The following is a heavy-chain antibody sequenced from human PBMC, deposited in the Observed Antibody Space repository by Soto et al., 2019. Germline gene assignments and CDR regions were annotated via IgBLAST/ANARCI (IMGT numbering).Heavy chain of an antibody. Sequence: QVQLVQSGAEVKKPGASVTVSCMASGYTFTRYYINWVRQAPGQGLEWMGWVSAYNGNTHYEQKLQGRVTLTTDTSTSTAYMELRSLRSDDTAVYCCARGGQRDFLSDYWGQGNLVTVSS. CDR3: ARGGQRDFLSDY. D-gene: IGHD3-3*01. CDR2: VSAYNGNT. V-gene: IGHV1-18*01. J-gene: IGHJ4*02. CDR1: GYTFTRYY.